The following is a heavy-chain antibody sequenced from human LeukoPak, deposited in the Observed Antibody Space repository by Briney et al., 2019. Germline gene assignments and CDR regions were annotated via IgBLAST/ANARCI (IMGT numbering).Heavy chain of an antibody. Sequence: PAASVKVSCKASGYTLTSYDINWVRQATEQGLEWMGWMNPNSGNTGYAQKFQGRVTMTRNTSISTAYMELSSLRSEDTAVYYCARAFEDIVVVPAANDYWGQGTLVTVSS. CDR2: MNPNSGNT. V-gene: IGHV1-8*01. CDR1: GYTLTSYD. CDR3: ARAFEDIVVVPAANDY. J-gene: IGHJ4*02. D-gene: IGHD2-2*01.